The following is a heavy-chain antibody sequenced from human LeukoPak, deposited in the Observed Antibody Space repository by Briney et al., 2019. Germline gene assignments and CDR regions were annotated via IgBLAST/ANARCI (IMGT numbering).Heavy chain of an antibody. J-gene: IGHJ5*02. CDR3: AKDQCSSTSCPDGWFDP. D-gene: IGHD2-2*01. CDR2: ISGSGGST. CDR1: GFTFSSYA. Sequence: SGGPLRLSCAASGFTFSSYAMSWVRQAPGKGREWLSAISGSGGSTYYADSVKGRFTISRDNSKNTLYLQMNSLRAEDTAVYYCAKDQCSSTSCPDGWFDPWGQGTLVTVSP. V-gene: IGHV3-23*01.